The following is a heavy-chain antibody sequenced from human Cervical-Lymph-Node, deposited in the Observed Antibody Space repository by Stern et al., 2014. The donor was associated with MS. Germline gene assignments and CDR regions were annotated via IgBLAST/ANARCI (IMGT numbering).Heavy chain of an antibody. D-gene: IGHD1-1*01. Sequence: EVQLVPSGGGVIQPGGSLRLSCTASGFTVSRDYMTWVRQAPGKGLAWVSLITNVGSTFYTDSVKGRFTISRDDSKNTVYLHMTSLRAEDTAMYYCARDTSSPERSDWWGQGTLVTVSS. CDR1: GFTVSRDY. CDR2: ITNVGST. V-gene: IGHV3-53*01. CDR3: ARDTSSPERSDW. J-gene: IGHJ4*02.